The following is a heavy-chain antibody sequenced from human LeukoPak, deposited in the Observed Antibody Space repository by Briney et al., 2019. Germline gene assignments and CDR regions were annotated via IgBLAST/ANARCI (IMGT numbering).Heavy chain of an antibody. CDR3: ARGRGEYCSGGSCVYYYGMDV. CDR1: GDSISSRNSY. CDR2: MYYSGNT. J-gene: IGHJ6*02. D-gene: IGHD2-15*01. Sequence: SETLSLTCSVSGDSISSRNSYWCWIRQSPGKGLEWIGSMYYSGNTYYNPSLRSRVTMSVDTSNNQFSLKLSSVTAADTAVYYCARGRGEYCSGGSCVYYYGMDVWGQGTTVTVSS. V-gene: IGHV4-39*01.